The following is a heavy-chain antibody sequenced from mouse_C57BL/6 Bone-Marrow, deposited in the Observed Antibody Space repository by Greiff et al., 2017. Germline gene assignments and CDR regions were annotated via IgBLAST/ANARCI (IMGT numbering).Heavy chain of an antibody. Sequence: EVKLVESGGGLVQPKGSLKLSCAASGFSFNTYAMNWVRQAPGKGLEWVARIRSKSNNYATYYADSVKDRFTISRDDSESMLYLQMNNLKTEDTAMYYCVRPVVATRYFDYWGQGTTLTVSS. J-gene: IGHJ2*01. D-gene: IGHD1-1*01. CDR3: VRPVVATRYFDY. CDR1: GFSFNTYA. CDR2: IRSKSNNYAT. V-gene: IGHV10-1*01.